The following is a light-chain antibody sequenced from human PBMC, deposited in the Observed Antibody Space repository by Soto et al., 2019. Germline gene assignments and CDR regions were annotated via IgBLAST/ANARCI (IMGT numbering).Light chain of an antibody. J-gene: IGKJ1*01. CDR3: QQYKTYPRT. CDR1: QDISNY. V-gene: IGKV1-16*02. Sequence: DIQMTQSPSSLSASEGDRVTITCLANQDISNYLAWFQQKPGKAPKPLIYAASKLQSGVPPKFSGSGSGTEFTLTISSLQPEDFVTYYCQQYKTYPRTFCQGTKVDIK. CDR2: AAS.